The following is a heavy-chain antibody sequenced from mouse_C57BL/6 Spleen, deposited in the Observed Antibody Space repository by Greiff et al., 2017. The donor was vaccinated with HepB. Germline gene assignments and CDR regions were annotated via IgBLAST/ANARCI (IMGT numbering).Heavy chain of an antibody. J-gene: IGHJ3*01. CDR2: ISYDGSN. CDR3: ARETFWFAY. CDR1: GYSITSGYY. Sequence: DVKLVESGPGLVKPSQSLSLTCSVTGYSITSGYYWNWIRQFPGNKLEWMGYISYDGSNNYNPSLKNRISITRDTSKNQFFLKLNSVTTEDTATYYCARETFWFAYWGQGTLVTVSA. V-gene: IGHV3-6*01.